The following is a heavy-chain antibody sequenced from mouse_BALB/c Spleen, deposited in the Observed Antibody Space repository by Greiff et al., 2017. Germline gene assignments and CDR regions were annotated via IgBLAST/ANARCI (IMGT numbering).Heavy chain of an antibody. CDR3: ARKPHYYGSSSSYWYFDV. Sequence: EVQLVESGGGLVKPGGSLKLSCAASGFTFSSYAMSWVRQTPEKRLEWVASISSGGSTYYPDSVKGRFTISRDNARNILYLQMSSLRSEDTAMYYCARKPHYYGSSSSYWYFDVWGAGTTVTVSS. CDR1: GFTFSSYA. CDR2: ISSGGST. D-gene: IGHD1-1*01. J-gene: IGHJ1*01. V-gene: IGHV5-6-5*01.